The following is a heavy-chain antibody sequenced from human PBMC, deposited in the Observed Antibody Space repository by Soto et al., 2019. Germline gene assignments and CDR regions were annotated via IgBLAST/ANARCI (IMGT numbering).Heavy chain of an antibody. J-gene: IGHJ4*02. Sequence: ASVKVSCKASGYTFTSYDINWVRQATGQGLEWMGWMNPNSGNTGYAQKFQGRVTMTRNTSISTAYMELSSLRSEDTAVYYCARGGVFSDFWSGYYTAYYFDYWGQGTLVTVSS. CDR1: GYTFTSYD. V-gene: IGHV1-8*01. CDR3: ARGGVFSDFWSGYYTAYYFDY. D-gene: IGHD3-3*01. CDR2: MNPNSGNT.